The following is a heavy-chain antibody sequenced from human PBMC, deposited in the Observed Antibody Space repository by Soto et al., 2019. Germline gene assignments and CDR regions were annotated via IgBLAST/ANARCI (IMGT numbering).Heavy chain of an antibody. D-gene: IGHD1-26*01. CDR3: ARDQELGQEMNWFDP. J-gene: IGHJ5*02. CDR2: IYTSGST. V-gene: IGHV4-4*07. CDR1: GGSISSYY. Sequence: SETLSLTCTVSGGSISSYYWSWIRQPAGKGLEWIGRIYTSGSTNYNPSLKSRVTMPVYTYNNQSALKLRAVTAADTAVYNCARDQELGQEMNWFDPGVQGTMVTVPS.